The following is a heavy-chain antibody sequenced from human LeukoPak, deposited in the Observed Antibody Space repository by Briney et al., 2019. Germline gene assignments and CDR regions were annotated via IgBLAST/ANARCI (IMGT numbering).Heavy chain of an antibody. J-gene: IGHJ4*02. D-gene: IGHD3-10*01. V-gene: IGHV3-23*01. CDR2: ISGSGGST. Sequence: GGSLRLSCAASGFTFSSYAMSWVRQTPGKGLEWVSAISGSGGSTYYADSVKGRFTISRDNSKNTLYLQMNSLRAEDTALYYCAKSTMVRGVTDYWGQGTLVTVSS. CDR3: AKSTMVRGVTDY. CDR1: GFTFSSYA.